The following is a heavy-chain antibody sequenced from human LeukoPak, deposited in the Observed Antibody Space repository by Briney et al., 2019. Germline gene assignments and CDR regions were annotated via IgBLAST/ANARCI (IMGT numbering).Heavy chain of an antibody. D-gene: IGHD6-13*01. V-gene: IGHV3-23*01. CDR1: GFPFSTYA. J-gene: IGHJ4*02. CDR2: ISGSGGST. CDR3: ARDGIAAAGTRADY. Sequence: TGGSLLLSCSAPGFPFSTYAMTTVRQAPGKGLEWVSAISGSGGSTYSADSVKGRFTISRDNSKNTLYMQMNSLRAEDTAVYYCARDGIAAAGTRADYWGQGTLVTVSS.